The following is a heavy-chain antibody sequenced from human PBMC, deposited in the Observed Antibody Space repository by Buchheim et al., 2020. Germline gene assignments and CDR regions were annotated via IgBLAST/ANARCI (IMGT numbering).Heavy chain of an antibody. CDR3: AKDLAGAADFDY. CDR2: ISYDGSNK. Sequence: QVQLVESGGGVVQPGRSLRLSCAASGFTFSSYGMHWVRQAPGKGLEWVAVISYDGSNKYYADSVKGRFTISRDNSKNTLYLQMNSLRAEDTAVYYCAKDLAGAADFDYWGQGTL. D-gene: IGHD6-13*01. V-gene: IGHV3-30*18. CDR1: GFTFSSYG. J-gene: IGHJ4*02.